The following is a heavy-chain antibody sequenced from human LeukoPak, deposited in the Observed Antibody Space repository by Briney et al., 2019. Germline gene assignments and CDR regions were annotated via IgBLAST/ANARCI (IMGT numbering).Heavy chain of an antibody. D-gene: IGHD3-16*02. CDR2: IIPIFGTA. Sequence: GASVKVSCKASGGTFSSYAISWVRQAPGQGLEWMGGIIPIFGTANYAQKFQGRVTITADESTSTAYMELSSLRSEDTAVYYRARDRGYDYVWGSYRSLDYWGQGTLVTVSS. CDR3: ARDRGYDYVWGSYRSLDY. J-gene: IGHJ4*02. V-gene: IGHV1-69*13. CDR1: GGTFSSYA.